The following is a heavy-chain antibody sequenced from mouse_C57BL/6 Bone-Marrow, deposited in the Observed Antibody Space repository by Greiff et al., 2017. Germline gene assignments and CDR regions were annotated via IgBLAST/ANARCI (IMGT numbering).Heavy chain of an antibody. CDR1: GFNIKNTY. Sequence: VQLKESVAELVRPGASVKLSCTASGFNIKNTYMHWVKQRPEQGLEWIGRIDPANGNTKYAPKFQGKATITADTSSNTAYLQLSSLTSEDTASYYCAGGYYGSSYYFDYWGQGTTLTVSS. J-gene: IGHJ2*01. V-gene: IGHV14-3*01. D-gene: IGHD1-1*01. CDR3: AGGYYGSSYYFDY. CDR2: IDPANGNT.